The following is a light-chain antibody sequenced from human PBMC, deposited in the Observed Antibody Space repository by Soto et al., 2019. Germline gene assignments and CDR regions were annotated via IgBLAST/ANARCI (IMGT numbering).Light chain of an antibody. Sequence: QAVVTQSPSASESPGQRVTISCSGTTSNIESHSVYWYRQLPGTAPKLVIYNDDKRPAGVPDRFSGSKSGTSASLVISGLRSEDEADYFCAAWDDRLSGPVFGGGTKLTVL. J-gene: IGLJ3*02. CDR3: AAWDDRLSGPV. CDR1: TSNIESHS. CDR2: NDD. V-gene: IGLV1-47*01.